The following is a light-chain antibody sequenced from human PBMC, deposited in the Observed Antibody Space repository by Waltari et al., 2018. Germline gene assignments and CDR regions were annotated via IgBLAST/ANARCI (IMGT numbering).Light chain of an antibody. Sequence: EIVMTQSPATLSVSPGERVTLSCRASQSIDTYLAWYQQKPGQAPRLLIYGASTRATGISARFTGSGSGTEFTLTISSLQSEDCAVYYCQQYNRWRTFGQGTKVEIK. CDR2: GAS. J-gene: IGKJ1*01. CDR3: QQYNRWRT. CDR1: QSIDTY. V-gene: IGKV3-15*01.